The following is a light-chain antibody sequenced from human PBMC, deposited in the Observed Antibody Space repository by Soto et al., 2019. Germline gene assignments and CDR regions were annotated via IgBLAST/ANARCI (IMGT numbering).Light chain of an antibody. CDR3: AVSAFLPNT. J-gene: IGKJ5*01. CDR1: QGISIY. CDR2: AAS. V-gene: IGKV1-27*01. Sequence: DLPVNKSPASLSASVGARVNLTCRASQGISIYFAWYQQKPGKIPKVRIYAASTLQSGVPSRFIGSGSGTDFTLTIIFLQAEDVIRDRSAVSAFLPNTF.